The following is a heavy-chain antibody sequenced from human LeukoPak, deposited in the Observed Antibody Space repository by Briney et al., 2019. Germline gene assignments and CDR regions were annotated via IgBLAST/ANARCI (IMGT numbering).Heavy chain of an antibody. CDR3: AREGTYCSSTSCLRVFDP. V-gene: IGHV3-33*01. CDR2: IWYDGSNK. CDR1: GFTFSSYG. Sequence: KPGGSLRLSCAASGFTFSSYGMHWVRQAPGKGLEWVAGIWYDGSNKYYADSVKGRFTISRDNSKNTLYLQMNSLRAEDTAVYYCAREGTYCSSTSCLRVFDPWGQGTLVTVSS. J-gene: IGHJ5*02. D-gene: IGHD2-2*01.